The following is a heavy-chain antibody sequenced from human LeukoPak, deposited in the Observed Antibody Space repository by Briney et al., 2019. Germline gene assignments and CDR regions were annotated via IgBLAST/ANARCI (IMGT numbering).Heavy chain of an antibody. CDR1: GFTFTNYW. V-gene: IGHV3-7*01. Sequence: HPGGSLRLSCAVSGFTFTNYWMTWVRRAPGKGLEWVANINEDETEKFYVDSVVGRFTISRDNGKNFLYLQMNSLRAEDTAVYYCAKSGGFFDTWGQGTLVTVSS. J-gene: IGHJ5*02. CDR2: INEDETEK. CDR3: AKSGGFFDT. D-gene: IGHD1-26*01.